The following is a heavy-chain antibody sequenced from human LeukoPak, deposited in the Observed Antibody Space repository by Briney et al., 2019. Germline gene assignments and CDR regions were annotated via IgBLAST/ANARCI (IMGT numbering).Heavy chain of an antibody. D-gene: IGHD3-3*01. CDR2: IYYSGST. V-gene: IGHV4-59*08. CDR1: GGSIRSYY. Sequence: SETLSLTCTVSGGSIRSYYWSWIRQPPGRGLEWIGYIYYSGSTSYNPSLKSRVTISVDPFKNQFSLKLSSVTAAATAVYYCARATTATHDYYDFWSGYYTDAFDIWGQGTMVTVSS. CDR3: ARATTATHDYYDFWSGYYTDAFDI. J-gene: IGHJ3*02.